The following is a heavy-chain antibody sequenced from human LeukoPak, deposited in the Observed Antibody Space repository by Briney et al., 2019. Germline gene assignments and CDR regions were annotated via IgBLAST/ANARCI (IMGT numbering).Heavy chain of an antibody. Sequence: GGSLRLSCAASGFTFSSYEMNWVRRSPGKGLEWVSYISSSGSTIYYADSVKGRFTISRDNAKNSLYLQMNSLRAEDTAVYYCARDRYCSSTSCYDPDYFDYWDQGTLVTVSS. CDR2: ISSSGSTI. CDR3: ARDRYCSSTSCYDPDYFDY. D-gene: IGHD2-2*01. J-gene: IGHJ4*02. CDR1: GFTFSSYE. V-gene: IGHV3-48*03.